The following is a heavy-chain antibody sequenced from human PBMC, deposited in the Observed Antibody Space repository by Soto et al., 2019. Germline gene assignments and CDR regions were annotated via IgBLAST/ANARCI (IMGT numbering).Heavy chain of an antibody. CDR2: ISYDGSNT. CDR3: AKGAGDRLSLGMDV. Sequence: GGSLRLSCAASGFSISDCGMEWVRQAPGKGLEWVALISYDGSNTYYADSVKGRFTISRDNSKDTLFLQMTGLRREDTAVYYCAKGAGDRLSLGMDVWGQGTTVTVSS. CDR1: GFSISDCG. V-gene: IGHV3-30*18. D-gene: IGHD1-26*01. J-gene: IGHJ6*02.